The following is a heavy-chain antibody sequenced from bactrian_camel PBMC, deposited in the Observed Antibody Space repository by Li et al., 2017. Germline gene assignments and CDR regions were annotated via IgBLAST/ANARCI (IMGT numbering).Heavy chain of an antibody. D-gene: IGHD6*01. CDR3: AADDGSGDLEDLGAPCLNAPHFPY. V-gene: IGHV3S53*01. CDR1: GYPYSKWS. J-gene: IGHJ4*01. Sequence: HVQLVESGGGSVQAGESLRLSCAVSGYPYSKWSMGWFREKHGEGFAAIDSDGGTIYADSVKGRFTISQDNAKNTLFLEMTSLQPEDTAVYYCAADDGSGDLEDLGAPCLNAPHFPYWTQGTQVTVS. CDR2: IDSDGGT.